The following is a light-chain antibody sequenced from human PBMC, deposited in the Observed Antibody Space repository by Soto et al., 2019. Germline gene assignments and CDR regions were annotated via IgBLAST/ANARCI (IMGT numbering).Light chain of an antibody. J-gene: IGKJ4*01. Sequence: DIQMTQSPSAMSASVGDRVTITCRASQGINDNLNWYQQTPGRAPKFLISAASSLQSGVPSRFSGSGSGTDFTLTISSLQPEDFATYYCQQSYYTPLTFGGGTKVDIK. V-gene: IGKV1-39*01. CDR3: QQSYYTPLT. CDR2: AAS. CDR1: QGINDN.